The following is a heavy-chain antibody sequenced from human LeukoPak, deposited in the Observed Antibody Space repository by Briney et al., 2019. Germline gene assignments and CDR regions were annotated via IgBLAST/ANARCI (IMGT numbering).Heavy chain of an antibody. CDR3: ARVGTYSSSWRPYYYYGMDV. J-gene: IGHJ6*02. CDR2: IIPIFGTA. Sequence: ASVKVSCKASGGTFSSYAISWVRQAPGQGLEWMGGIIPIFGTANYAQKFQGRVTITADESTSTAYMELSSLRSEDTAVYYCARVGTYSSSWRPYYYYGMDVWGQGTTVTVSS. V-gene: IGHV1-69*13. D-gene: IGHD6-13*01. CDR1: GGTFSSYA.